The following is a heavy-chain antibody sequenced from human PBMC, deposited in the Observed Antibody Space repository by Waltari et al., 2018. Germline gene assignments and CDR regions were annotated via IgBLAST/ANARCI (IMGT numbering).Heavy chain of an antibody. CDR3: ARDPGDYGDYVFGY. Sequence: QLQLQASGPGLVKPSETLSLTCTVSGGSISSSSYYWGWIRQPPGKGLEWIGSIYYSGSTYYNPSLKSRVTISVDTSKNQFSLKLSSVTAADTAVYYCARDPGDYGDYVFGYWGQGTLVTVSS. CDR2: IYYSGST. V-gene: IGHV4-39*07. J-gene: IGHJ4*02. CDR1: GGSISSSSYY. D-gene: IGHD4-17*01.